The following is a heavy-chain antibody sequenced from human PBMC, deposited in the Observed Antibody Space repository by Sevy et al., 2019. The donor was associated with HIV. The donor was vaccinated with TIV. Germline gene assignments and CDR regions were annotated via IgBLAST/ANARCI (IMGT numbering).Heavy chain of an antibody. Sequence: SETLSLTCTVSGDSVSSGNYFWSWIRQPPGKGLEWIGYISYSGSTNYNPSLKSRVTISVDTSKKQFSLKLTSVTAADTAVYFCARGSRGYSYGWGQGTLVTVSS. V-gene: IGHV4-61*01. CDR1: GDSVSSGNYF. D-gene: IGHD5-18*01. CDR2: ISYSGST. J-gene: IGHJ4*02. CDR3: ARGSRGYSYG.